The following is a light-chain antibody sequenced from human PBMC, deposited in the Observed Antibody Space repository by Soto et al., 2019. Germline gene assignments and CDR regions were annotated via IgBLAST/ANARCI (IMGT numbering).Light chain of an antibody. J-gene: IGKJ1*01. CDR2: GSS. Sequence: EVVLTQSPGTLSLSPGERATVSCRASQSIPSSYLAWYQQKPGQAPRLLVYGSSRRATGVSERFSGSGSGTGSTLSISILEPEDSAVYFCHQFYTVPWTFGRGTKVEIK. CDR1: QSIPSSY. CDR3: HQFYTVPWT. V-gene: IGKV3-20*01.